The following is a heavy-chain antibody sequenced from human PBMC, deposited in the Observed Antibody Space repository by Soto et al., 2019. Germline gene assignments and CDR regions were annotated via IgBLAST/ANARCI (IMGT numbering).Heavy chain of an antibody. CDR1: GGTFSSYA. D-gene: IGHD6-6*01. Sequence: GASVKVSCKASGGTFSSYAISWVRQAPGQGLEWMGGIIPIFGTANYAQKFQGRVTITADESTSTAYMELSSLRSEDTAVYYCARVRQQLGIRLDPWGQGTLVTVS. J-gene: IGHJ5*02. CDR2: IIPIFGTA. V-gene: IGHV1-69*13. CDR3: ARVRQQLGIRLDP.